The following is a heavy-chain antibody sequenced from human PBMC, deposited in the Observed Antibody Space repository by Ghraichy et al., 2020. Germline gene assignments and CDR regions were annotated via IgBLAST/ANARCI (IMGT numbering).Heavy chain of an antibody. CDR3: ARGESSSKMTRRYCSSTSCYGVDV. CDR1: GYTFTSYD. D-gene: IGHD2-2*01. V-gene: IGHV1-8*01. Sequence: ASVKVSCKASGYTFTSYDINWVRQATGQGLEWMGWMNPNSGNTGYAQKFQGRVTMTRNTSISTAYMELSSLRSEDTAVYYCARGESSSKMTRRYCSSTSCYGVDVWGQGTTVTVSS. J-gene: IGHJ6*02. CDR2: MNPNSGNT.